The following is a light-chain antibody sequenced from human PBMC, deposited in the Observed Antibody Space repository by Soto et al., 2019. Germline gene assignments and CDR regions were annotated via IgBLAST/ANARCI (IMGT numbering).Light chain of an antibody. J-gene: IGLJ1*01. V-gene: IGLV2-14*01. CDR2: DVS. CDR3: CSYTTSNTRQIV. CDR1: SSDVGGYSY. Sequence: SVLSQPASVSGSPGQSITISCTGTSSDVGGYSYVSWYQQQPGKAPKFMIYDVSNRPSGVSNRFSGSKSGNTASLTISGLQAEDEADYYCCSYTTSNTRQIVFGTG.